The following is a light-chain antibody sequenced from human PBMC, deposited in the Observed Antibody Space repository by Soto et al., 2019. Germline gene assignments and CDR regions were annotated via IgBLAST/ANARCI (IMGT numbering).Light chain of an antibody. CDR2: GAS. V-gene: IGKV3-15*01. CDR1: QSVSSN. Sequence: EIVMTQSPATLSVSPGERATLSCRASQSVSSNLAWYQQKPGQAPRLLIYGASTRATGFPARFSGSGSGTEFTLTISSLQSEDFAVYYCRQYNNWPRTFGQGTKVDIK. J-gene: IGKJ2*02. CDR3: RQYNNWPRT.